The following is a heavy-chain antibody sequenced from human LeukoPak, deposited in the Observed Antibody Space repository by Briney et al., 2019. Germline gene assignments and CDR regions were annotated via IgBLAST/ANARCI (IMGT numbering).Heavy chain of an antibody. D-gene: IGHD5-18*01. CDR2: INPNSGGT. CDR1: GYTFTGYY. V-gene: IGHV1-2*06. CDR3: ARGNSYGQVDFDY. Sequence: ASVKVSCKASGYTFTGYYMHWVRQAPGQGLEWMGRINPNSGGTNYAQKFQGRVTMTRDTSIGTAYMELSRLRSDDTAVYYCARGNSYGQVDFDYWGQGTLVTVSS. J-gene: IGHJ4*02.